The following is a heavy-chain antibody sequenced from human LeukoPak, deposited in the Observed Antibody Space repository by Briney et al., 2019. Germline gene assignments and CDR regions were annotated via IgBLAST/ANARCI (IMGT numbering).Heavy chain of an antibody. J-gene: IGHJ4*02. CDR1: GFTFSDYY. V-gene: IGHV3-11*01. CDR2: ISSSGSTR. CDR3: AKAFAAMVPDY. D-gene: IGHD5-18*01. Sequence: PGGSLRLSCAASGFTFSDYYMSWIRQAPGKGLEWVSYISSSGSTRYYADSVKGRFTISRDNAKNSLYLQMNSLRAEDTAVYYCAKAFAAMVPDYWGQGTLVTVSS.